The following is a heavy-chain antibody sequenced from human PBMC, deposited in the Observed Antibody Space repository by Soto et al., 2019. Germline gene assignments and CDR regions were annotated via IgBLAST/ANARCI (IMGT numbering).Heavy chain of an antibody. D-gene: IGHD4-4*01. Sequence: QVQLQESGPGLVKPSETLSLTCTVSGGSINNYYWSWIRQPPGKGLEWLGYMYNSGRTNYNPSLKSRVTISVDTSKSQFSLKLTSVTAADTAVYYSVGDRYSNWFDYWGQGSLVTVSS. CDR3: VGDRYSNWFDY. CDR1: GGSINNYY. V-gene: IGHV4-59*01. J-gene: IGHJ4*02. CDR2: MYNSGRT.